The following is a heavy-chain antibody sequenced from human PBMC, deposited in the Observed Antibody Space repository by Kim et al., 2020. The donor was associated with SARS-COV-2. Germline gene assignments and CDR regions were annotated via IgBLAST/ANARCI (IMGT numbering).Heavy chain of an antibody. CDR3: AKRSGYGYGDFDY. D-gene: IGHD5-18*01. V-gene: IGHV3-23*01. J-gene: IGHJ4*02. Sequence: YADSVGGRITISRENPKNTLYPRMNSLRYEDTAIYYCAKRSGYGYGDFDYWGQGTLVTVSS.